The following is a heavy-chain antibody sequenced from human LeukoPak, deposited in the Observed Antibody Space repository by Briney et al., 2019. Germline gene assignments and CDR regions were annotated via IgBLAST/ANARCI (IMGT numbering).Heavy chain of an antibody. Sequence: ASVKVSCKASGGTFSSYAISWVRQVPGQGLEWMGGIIPIFGTANYAQKFQGRVTITTDESTSTAYMELSSLRSEDTAVYYCARGPIVTIFGVVTGYYYYMDVWGKGTTVTVSS. CDR2: IIPIFGTA. CDR1: GGTFSSYA. J-gene: IGHJ6*03. V-gene: IGHV1-69*05. CDR3: ARGPIVTIFGVVTGYYYYMDV. D-gene: IGHD3-3*01.